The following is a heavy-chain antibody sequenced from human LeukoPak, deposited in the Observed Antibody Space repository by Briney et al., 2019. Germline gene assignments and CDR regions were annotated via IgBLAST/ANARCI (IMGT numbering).Heavy chain of an antibody. CDR3: ARGRFLLAMVVVPAATGAFDI. J-gene: IGHJ3*02. V-gene: IGHV1-69*05. Sequence: ASVKVSCKASGGTFSTYAISWVRQAPGQGLEWMGGIIPIFGTANCAQKFQGRVTITTDESTSTAYMELNSLRSEDTAVYYCARGRFLLAMVVVPAATGAFDIWGQGTMVTVSS. CDR1: GGTFSTYA. CDR2: IIPIFGTA. D-gene: IGHD2-2*01.